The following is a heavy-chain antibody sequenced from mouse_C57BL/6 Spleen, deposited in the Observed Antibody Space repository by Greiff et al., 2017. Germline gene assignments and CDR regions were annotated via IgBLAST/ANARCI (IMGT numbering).Heavy chain of an antibody. D-gene: IGHD2-1*01. V-gene: IGHV1-69*01. CDR1: GYTFTSYW. Sequence: QVQLQQPGAELVMPGASVKLSCKASGYTFTSYWMHWVKQRPGQGLEWIGEIDPSDSYTNYNQKFKGKSTLTVDKSSSTAYMQLSSLTSEDSAVYYCARGKLLDYWGKGTTLTVSS. CDR2: IDPSDSYT. CDR3: ARGKLLDY. J-gene: IGHJ2*01.